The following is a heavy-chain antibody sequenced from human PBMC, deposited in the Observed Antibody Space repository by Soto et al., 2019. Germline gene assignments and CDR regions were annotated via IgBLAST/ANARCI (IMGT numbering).Heavy chain of an antibody. CDR3: ARRLPMVRGIINDAFDI. D-gene: IGHD3-10*01. CDR2: ISSNGDST. CDR1: GFTFSSYA. J-gene: IGHJ3*02. Sequence: EVQLVESGGNLVQPGGSLRLSCAASGFTFSSYAIHWVRQAPGKGLEYVSAISSNGDSTYYANSVKGRFTISRDNSKNKVYLQMGSLRAEDMAVYYCARRLPMVRGIINDAFDIWGQGTMVTVSS. V-gene: IGHV3-64*01.